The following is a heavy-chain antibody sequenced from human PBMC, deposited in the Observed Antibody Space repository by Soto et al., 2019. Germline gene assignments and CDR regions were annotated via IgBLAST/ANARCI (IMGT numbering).Heavy chain of an antibody. V-gene: IGHV1-18*01. CDR2: ISAHNGNT. J-gene: IGHJ4*02. CDR1: GYAFTTYG. Sequence: QVHLVQSGAEVKKPGASVKVSCKGSGYAFTTYGITWVRQAPGQGLEWMGWISAHNGNTNYAQKLQGRVTVTRDPSTSTAYMELRILRSDDTAVYYCARGRYGDYWGQGALVTVSS. CDR3: ARGRYGDY. D-gene: IGHD1-1*01.